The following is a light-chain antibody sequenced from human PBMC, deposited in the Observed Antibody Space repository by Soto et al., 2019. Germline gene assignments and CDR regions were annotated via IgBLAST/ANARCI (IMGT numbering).Light chain of an antibody. CDR3: QQYGSSPPIT. CDR2: GAS. Sequence: IVLTQSPGTLSFSPGERATLSCGAIQSVSSSYLARYQQKPGQAPRLLIYGASSRATGIPDRFSGSGSGTDFTLTISRLEPEDFAVYYCQQYGSSPPITFGQGTRLEIK. V-gene: IGKV3-20*01. J-gene: IGKJ5*01. CDR1: QSVSSSY.